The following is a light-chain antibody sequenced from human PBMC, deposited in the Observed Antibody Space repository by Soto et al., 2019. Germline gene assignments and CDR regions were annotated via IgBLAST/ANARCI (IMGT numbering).Light chain of an antibody. V-gene: IGKV3-15*01. CDR1: ASVSSV. CDR2: GAS. Sequence: IVMPQLPATLSVSPGDRVTLSCRASASVSSVVAWQQQKPGQSPRLLICGASTRATSTPARCTGSRSGTEFSITISSLQSEDFAVYYCQQYSTWPRTFGQGTKVDIK. J-gene: IGKJ1*01. CDR3: QQYSTWPRT.